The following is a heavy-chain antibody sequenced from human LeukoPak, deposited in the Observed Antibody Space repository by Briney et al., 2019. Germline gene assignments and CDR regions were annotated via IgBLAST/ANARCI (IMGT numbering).Heavy chain of an antibody. D-gene: IGHD6-19*01. CDR2: IYYSGST. CDR1: GGSISSYY. CDR3: ASRAVAGPVDY. J-gene: IGHJ4*02. Sequence: PSETLSLTCTVSGGSISSYYWSWIRQPPGKGLEWIGYIYYSGSTNYNPSLKSRVTISVDTSKNQFSLKLSSVTAADTAVYYCASRAVAGPVDYWGQGTLVTVSS. V-gene: IGHV4-59*01.